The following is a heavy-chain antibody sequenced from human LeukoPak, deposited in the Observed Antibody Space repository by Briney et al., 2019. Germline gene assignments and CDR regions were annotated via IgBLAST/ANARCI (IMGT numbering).Heavy chain of an antibody. CDR3: ACRDLTSTWSYP. CDR2: IYPGDSRT. J-gene: IGHJ5*02. CDR1: GYSFTSYW. Sequence: GESLQISCKGLGYSFTSYWIGWVRPMPGKGMEWMGVIYPGDSRTRYNPSFQGQVTISVDKSIRTAYLQWVSLKASDTAMYYCACRDLTSTWSYPWGQGTLVTVSS. D-gene: IGHD2-2*01. V-gene: IGHV5-51*01.